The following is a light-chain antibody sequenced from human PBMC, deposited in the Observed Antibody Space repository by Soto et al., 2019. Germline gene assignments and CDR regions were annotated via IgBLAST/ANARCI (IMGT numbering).Light chain of an antibody. J-gene: IGLJ3*02. Sequence: QSVLTQPPSVSGSPGQSVTISCTGTSSDGGAYNRVSWYQQPPGTAPKLIIYDVTNRPSGVPDRFSGSVSGDTASLTISGLQAEDEAQYYCSLFTRSSTLVFGGGTKLTVL. CDR2: DVT. V-gene: IGLV2-18*01. CDR1: SSDGGAYNR. CDR3: SLFTRSSTLV.